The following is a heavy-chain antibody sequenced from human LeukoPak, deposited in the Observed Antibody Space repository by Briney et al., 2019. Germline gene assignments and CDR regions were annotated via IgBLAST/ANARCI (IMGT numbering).Heavy chain of an antibody. CDR1: GGSISNYY. J-gene: IGHJ4*02. CDR2: IYYSGST. D-gene: IGHD3-22*01. CDR3: ARRSYYDSSGYYGSLFDC. V-gene: IGHV4-59*01. Sequence: PSETLSLTCTVSGGSISNYYWSWIRQPPGKGLEWIGYIYYSGSTNYNPSLKSRVTISVDTSKNQFSLKLSSVTAADTAVYYCARRSYYDSSGYYGSLFDCWGQGTLVTVSS.